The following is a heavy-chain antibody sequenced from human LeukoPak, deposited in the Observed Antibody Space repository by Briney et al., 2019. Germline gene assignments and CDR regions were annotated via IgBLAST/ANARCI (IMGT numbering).Heavy chain of an antibody. Sequence: GRSLRLSCAASGFTFSIYGMHWVRQAPGKGLEWVAVIWSDGSNKYYADSVKGRFTISRDNSKNTLYLQMNSLRAKDTAVYYCARGYSGTFPWAWGQGTLVTVSP. CDR3: ARGYSGTFPWA. CDR2: IWSDGSNK. V-gene: IGHV3-33*01. CDR1: GFTFSIYG. D-gene: IGHD5-12*01. J-gene: IGHJ4*02.